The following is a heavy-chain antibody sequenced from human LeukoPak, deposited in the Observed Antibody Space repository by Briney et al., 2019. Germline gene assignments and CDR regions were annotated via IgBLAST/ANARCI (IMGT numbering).Heavy chain of an antibody. Sequence: SETLSLTCAVYGGSFSGYYWSWIRQPPGKGLEWIGEINHSGSTNYNPSLKSRVTISVDTSKNQFSPKLSSVTAADTAVYYCARGPRRDDSSGYYLLNFDYWGRGTLVTVSS. CDR2: INHSGST. V-gene: IGHV4-34*01. CDR3: ARGPRRDDSSGYYLLNFDY. CDR1: GGSFSGYY. D-gene: IGHD3-22*01. J-gene: IGHJ4*02.